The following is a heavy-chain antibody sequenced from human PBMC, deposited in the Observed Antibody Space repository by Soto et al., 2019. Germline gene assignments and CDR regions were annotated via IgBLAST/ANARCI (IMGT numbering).Heavy chain of an antibody. CDR2: IYSGGST. CDR3: ARDTSSYYYGMDV. J-gene: IGHJ6*02. Sequence: EVQLVESGGGLVQPGGSLRLSCAASGFTVSSNSMSWVRQAPGKGLEWVSVIYSGGSTYYADSVKGRFTISRDNSKNTLYLQMNSLRAEDTAVYYCARDTSSYYYGMDVWGQGTTVTVSS. V-gene: IGHV3-66*01. CDR1: GFTVSSNS.